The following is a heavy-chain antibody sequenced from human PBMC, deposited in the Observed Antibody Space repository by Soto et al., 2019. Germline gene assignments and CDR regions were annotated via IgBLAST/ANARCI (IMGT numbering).Heavy chain of an antibody. CDR3: ARFHSITIFGVVPPRGFDP. CDR2: IYYSGST. D-gene: IGHD3-3*01. Sequence: QVQLQESGPGLVKPSQTLSLTCTVSGGSISSGDYYWSWIRQPPGKGLEWIGYIYYSGSTYYNPSLKSRVTISVDTSKNQFSLKLSSVTAADTAVYYCARFHSITIFGVVPPRGFDPWGQGTLVTVSS. CDR1: GGSISSGDYY. V-gene: IGHV4-30-4*01. J-gene: IGHJ5*02.